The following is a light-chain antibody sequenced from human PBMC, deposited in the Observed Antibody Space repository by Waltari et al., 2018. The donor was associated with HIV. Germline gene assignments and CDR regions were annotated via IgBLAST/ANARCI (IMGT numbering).Light chain of an antibody. CDR3: ASNRLDSTLV. V-gene: IGLV2-14*03. CDR1: STDSRFYQH. CDR2: DID. J-gene: IGLJ2*01. Sequence: QSALTQPASVSGFPGQTINISCTGISTDSRFYQHVSWYQQHPGSVPRLIIYDIDSRPSGSSDNFSGARSVDSASLTISGLQSGDEAHYFCASNRLDSTLVFGGGTKLTIL.